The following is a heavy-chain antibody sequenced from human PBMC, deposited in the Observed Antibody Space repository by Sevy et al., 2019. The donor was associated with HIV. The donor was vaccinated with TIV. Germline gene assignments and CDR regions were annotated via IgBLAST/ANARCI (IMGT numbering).Heavy chain of an antibody. CDR3: VRDDRDGYFEY. CDR1: GYTFTGYY. V-gene: IGHV1-2*02. J-gene: IGHJ4*02. Sequence: ASVKVSCKASGYTFTGYYMHWVRQAPGQGLQWMGWINADSGGPNYAPKFQGRVTLTRDTSISTAYMELSRLKSDDTAVYYCVRDDRDGYFEYWGQGTLVTV. CDR2: INADSGGP.